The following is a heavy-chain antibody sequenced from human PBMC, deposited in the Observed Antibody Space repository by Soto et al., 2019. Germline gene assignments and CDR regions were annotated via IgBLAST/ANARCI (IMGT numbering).Heavy chain of an antibody. CDR2: IIPIFGTA. Sequence: QVQLVQSGAEVKKPGSSVKVSCKASGGTFSSYAISWVRQAPGQGLEWMGGIIPIFGTANYAQKFQGRVTITADECTSTADMGLSSLRSEDTAVYYCARLSSPYYYYGMDVWGQGTTVTVSS. J-gene: IGHJ6*02. CDR1: GGTFSSYA. CDR3: ARLSSPYYYYGMDV. V-gene: IGHV1-69*12.